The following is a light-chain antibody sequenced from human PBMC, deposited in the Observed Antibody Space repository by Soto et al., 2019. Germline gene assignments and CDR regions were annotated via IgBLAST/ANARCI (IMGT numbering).Light chain of an antibody. CDR2: DAS. Sequence: EIVLTQSPATLSVSPGEGATLSFRSSQSVSGDLAWYHHKPGQAPRLLIYDASTRALDTPARFAGSGSGTEFTLTISSLQSEDFAVYYCQQYNNWPWTFGQGTKVDIK. CDR1: QSVSGD. J-gene: IGKJ1*01. CDR3: QQYNNWPWT. V-gene: IGKV3-15*01.